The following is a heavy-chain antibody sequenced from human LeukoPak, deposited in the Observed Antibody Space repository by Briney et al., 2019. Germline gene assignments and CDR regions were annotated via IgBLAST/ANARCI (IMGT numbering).Heavy chain of an antibody. CDR3: ATMSFWSGYYTGVDYYYYMDV. CDR2: FDPEDGET. V-gene: IGHV1-24*01. CDR1: GYTLTELS. J-gene: IGHJ6*03. Sequence: ASVKVSCKVSGYTLTELSMHWVRQAPGKGLEWMGGFDPEDGETIYAQKFQGRVTMTEDTSTDTAYMELSSLRSEDTAVYYCATMSFWSGYYTGVDYYYYMDVWGKGTTVTVSS. D-gene: IGHD3-3*01.